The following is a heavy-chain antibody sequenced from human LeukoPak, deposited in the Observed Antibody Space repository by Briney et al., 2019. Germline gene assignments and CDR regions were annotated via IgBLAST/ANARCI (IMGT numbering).Heavy chain of an antibody. CDR1: GFTFEESG. Sequence: GGSLRLSCVASGFTFEESGFTWVRQPPGKGLEWVSGINWNGATTAYADSVRGRFTISRDNARASVYLQMDSLRADDTALYFCARSFGTPVPDFFDDSGQGTLVTVSS. D-gene: IGHD3/OR15-3a*01. CDR3: ARSFGTPVPDFFDD. J-gene: IGHJ4*02. CDR2: INWNGATT. V-gene: IGHV3-20*04.